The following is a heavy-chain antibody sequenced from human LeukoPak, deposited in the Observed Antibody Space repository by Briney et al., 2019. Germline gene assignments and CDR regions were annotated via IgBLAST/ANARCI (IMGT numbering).Heavy chain of an antibody. CDR3: ARDGGGTYDY. V-gene: IGHV1-2*02. CDR2: IYPNNGDT. Sequence: ASVKVSCKASGYTFTDYYIHWLRQAPGQGLEWMGWIYPNNGDTNYAQKFQGSVTMTRDTSINTAYMELSSLTSDDTAVYYCARDGGGTYDYWGQGTLVTVSS. J-gene: IGHJ4*02. CDR1: GYTFTDYY. D-gene: IGHD3-10*01.